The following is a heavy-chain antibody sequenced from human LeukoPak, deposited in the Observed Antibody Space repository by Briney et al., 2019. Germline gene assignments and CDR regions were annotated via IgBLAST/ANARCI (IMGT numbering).Heavy chain of an antibody. CDR1: GYTFTSYG. D-gene: IGHD1-1*01. Sequence: ASVKVSCKASGYTFTSYGISWVRQAPGQGLEWMGWINPNSGGTNYAQKFQGRVTMTRDTSIRTPYMELSRLRSDDTAVYFCARGSDGDHDNIDYWGQGTLVTVSS. CDR3: ARGSDGDHDNIDY. CDR2: INPNSGGT. V-gene: IGHV1-2*02. J-gene: IGHJ4*02.